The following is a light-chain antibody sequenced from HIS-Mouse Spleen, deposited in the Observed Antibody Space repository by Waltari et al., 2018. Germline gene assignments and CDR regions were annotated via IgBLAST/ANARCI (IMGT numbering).Light chain of an antibody. CDR1: SSDVGGYNY. CDR3: SSYAGSNNSLYV. V-gene: IGLV2-8*01. J-gene: IGLJ1*01. CDR2: EVS. Sequence: QSALTQPPSASGSPGQSVTISCTGTSSDVGGYNYVSWYPQHPGKAPKLMIYEVSKGPSWVPDRFSGCKSGNTASLTVSGLQAEEEAEYYCSSYAGSNNSLYVFGTGTKVTVL.